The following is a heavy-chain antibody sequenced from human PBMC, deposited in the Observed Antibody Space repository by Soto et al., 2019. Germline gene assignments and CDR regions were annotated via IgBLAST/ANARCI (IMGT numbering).Heavy chain of an antibody. CDR3: ARHDFWIEN. V-gene: IGHV4-39*01. D-gene: IGHD3-3*01. J-gene: IGHJ4*02. Sequence: SETLSLTCSFSDDSINSDKYYLGWIRQPPGKGLEWIGYIYYRGNTYYNPSLQSRVTISVDTSKNQFSLKLSSVTAADTAVYYCARHDFWIENWGQGTLVTVSS. CDR2: IYYRGNT. CDR1: DDSINSDKYY.